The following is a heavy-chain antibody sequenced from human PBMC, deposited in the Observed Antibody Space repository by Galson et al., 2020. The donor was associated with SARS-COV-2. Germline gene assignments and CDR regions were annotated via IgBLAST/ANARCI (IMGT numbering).Heavy chain of an antibody. CDR3: VRDLWRLESSSFNYYGMDV. J-gene: IGHJ6*02. CDR1: GYKFSSYG. V-gene: IGHV1-18*04. D-gene: IGHD2-2*01. CDR2: ISAYNGNT. Sequence: ASVKVSCKASGYKFSSYGMSWVRQAPGQGLEWMGWISAYNGNTNYVEKLQGRVTMTTDTSTSTAYMELRGLKYDDTAVYYCVRDLWRLESSSFNYYGMDVWGQGTTVTVSS.